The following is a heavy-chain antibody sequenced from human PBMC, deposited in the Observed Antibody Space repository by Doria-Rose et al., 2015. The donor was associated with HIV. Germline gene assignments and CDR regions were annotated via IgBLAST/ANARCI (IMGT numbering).Heavy chain of an antibody. CDR1: GVSLSSPGMG. J-gene: IGHJ4*02. CDR2: IFSDDER. CDR3: ARIKSSRWYHKYYFDF. Sequence: QITLKESGPVLAKPTETLTLTCTVSGVSLSSPGMGVSWIRQPPGKALEWLANIFSDDERSYKTSLKSRLTISRGTSKRQVVLTMTDMDPVDTATYYCARIKSSRWYHKYYFDFWGQGTLVIVSA. D-gene: IGHD6-13*01. V-gene: IGHV2-26*01.